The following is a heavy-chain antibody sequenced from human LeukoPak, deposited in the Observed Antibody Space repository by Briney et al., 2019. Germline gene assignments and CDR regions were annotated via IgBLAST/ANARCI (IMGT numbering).Heavy chain of an antibody. Sequence: GGSLRLSCAASGFTFSTYWVHWVRQAPGKGLMWVSRIGSDGSDTIYADSVKGRFTISIDNAKNTVYLQMNSLRAEDTAVYYCARDHDRLYGGNSLDYWGQGTLVTVSS. CDR1: GFTFSTYW. V-gene: IGHV3-74*01. CDR2: IGSDGSDT. D-gene: IGHD4-23*01. J-gene: IGHJ4*02. CDR3: ARDHDRLYGGNSLDY.